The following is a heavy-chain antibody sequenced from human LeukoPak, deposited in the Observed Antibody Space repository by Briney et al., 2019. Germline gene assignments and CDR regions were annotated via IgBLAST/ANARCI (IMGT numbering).Heavy chain of an antibody. CDR2: ISAYNGNT. CDR3: ARDNSVGDVAWWFDP. V-gene: IGHV1-18*01. CDR1: GYTFTSYG. D-gene: IGHD1-26*01. J-gene: IGHJ5*02. Sequence: WASVKVSCKASGYTFTSYGISWVRQAPGQGLEWMGWISAYNGNTNYAQKFQGRITMTRDMATTTDYMELSSLTYDDTAVYYCARDNSVGDVAWWFDPWGQGTLVTVSS.